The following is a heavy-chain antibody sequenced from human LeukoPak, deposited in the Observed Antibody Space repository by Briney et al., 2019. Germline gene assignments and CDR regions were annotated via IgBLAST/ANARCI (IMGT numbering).Heavy chain of an antibody. CDR1: GGSISGYY. CDR3: VIGRGWQPDY. D-gene: IGHD3-10*01. V-gene: IGHV4-59*03. J-gene: IGHJ4*02. CDR2: VHYSGNT. Sequence: SETLSPTCTVSGGSISGYYHNWVRQSPGRGLEWIGLVHYSGNTNYNPSLKSRVSISTGTSKNQFSLELTSVTAADTAVYYCVIGRGWQPDYWGQGIPVTVSS.